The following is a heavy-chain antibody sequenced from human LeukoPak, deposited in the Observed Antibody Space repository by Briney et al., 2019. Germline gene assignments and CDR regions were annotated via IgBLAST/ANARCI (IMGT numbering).Heavy chain of an antibody. Sequence: AGGSLRLSCAASGFTFSSYWMHWVRQAPGKGLVWVSRINSDGSSTSYADSVKGRFTISRDNAKNTLYLQMNSLRAEDTAVYYCARDQLRLVIPTDYGMDVWGKGTTVTVSS. D-gene: IGHD3-9*01. CDR2: INSDGSST. CDR1: GFTFSSYW. CDR3: ARDQLRLVIPTDYGMDV. J-gene: IGHJ6*04. V-gene: IGHV3-74*01.